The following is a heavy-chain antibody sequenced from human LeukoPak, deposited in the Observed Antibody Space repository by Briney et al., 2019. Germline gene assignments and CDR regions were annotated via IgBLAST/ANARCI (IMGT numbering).Heavy chain of an antibody. V-gene: IGHV3-21*01. CDR3: ARAHDYVWGSYFFAY. CDR2: ISSSSSYI. D-gene: IGHD3-16*01. J-gene: IGHJ4*02. CDR1: GFTFSSYS. Sequence: GGYLRLSCAASGFTFSSYSMNWVRQAPGKGLEWVSSISSSSSYIYYADSVKGRFTISRDNAKNSLYLQMNSLRAEDTAVYYCARAHDYVWGSYFFAYWGQGTLVTVSS.